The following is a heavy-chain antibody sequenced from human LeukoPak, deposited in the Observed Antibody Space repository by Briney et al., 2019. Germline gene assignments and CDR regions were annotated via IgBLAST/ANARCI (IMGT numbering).Heavy chain of an antibody. Sequence: GGSLRLSCAASGFTVSDNYMTWVRQAPGKGPEWVSVIYSGGTTDYADSVKGRFTISRDNSKNTLYLQMNSLRAEDTAVYYCARAPLGGSGSYPLDYWGQGTLVTVSS. J-gene: IGHJ4*02. CDR3: ARAPLGGSGSYPLDY. CDR1: GFTVSDNY. V-gene: IGHV3-53*01. CDR2: IYSGGTT. D-gene: IGHD3-10*01.